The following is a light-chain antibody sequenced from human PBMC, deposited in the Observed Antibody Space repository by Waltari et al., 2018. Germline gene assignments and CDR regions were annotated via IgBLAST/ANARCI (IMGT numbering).Light chain of an antibody. V-gene: IGKV1-39*01. Sequence: DIQMTQSPPSLSASVGDGVTITCRASQTISSYLNWYQEKRWKAPKLLISAASRLQSGVPSRFHASGFGTDFTLTISSLHPEDFAIYYCQQSYMTPRTFGRGTKVEV. CDR1: QTISSY. J-gene: IGKJ1*01. CDR2: AAS. CDR3: QQSYMTPRT.